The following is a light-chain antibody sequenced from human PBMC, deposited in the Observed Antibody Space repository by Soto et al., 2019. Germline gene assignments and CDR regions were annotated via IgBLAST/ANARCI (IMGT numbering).Light chain of an antibody. V-gene: IGKV1-5*03. CDR1: QSISSW. Sequence: DIPMTQSPSTLSASVGDRVTITCRASQSISSWLAWYQQKPGKAPKLLIYKASSLESGVPSRFSGSGSGTEFTLTLRSLQPDDFATYYCQQYNSYPGTFGQGTKVEI. J-gene: IGKJ1*01. CDR2: KAS. CDR3: QQYNSYPGT.